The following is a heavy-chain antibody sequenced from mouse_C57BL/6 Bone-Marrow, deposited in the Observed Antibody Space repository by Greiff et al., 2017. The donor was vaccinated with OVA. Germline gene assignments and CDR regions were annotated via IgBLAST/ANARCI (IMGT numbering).Heavy chain of an antibody. CDR3: ALIYYDYDVDY. V-gene: IGHV1-54*01. J-gene: IGHJ2*01. CDR1: GYAFTNYL. CDR2: INPGSGGT. D-gene: IGHD2-4*01. Sequence: VKLQQSGAELVRPGPSVKVSCKASGYAFTNYLIEWVKQRPGQGLEWIGVINPGSGGTNYNEKFKGKATLTADKASSTSYMQLSSLTSEDSAVYFCALIYYDYDVDYWGQGTTLTVSS.